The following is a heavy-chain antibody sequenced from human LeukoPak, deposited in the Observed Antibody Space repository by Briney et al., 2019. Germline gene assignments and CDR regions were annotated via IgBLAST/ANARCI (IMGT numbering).Heavy chain of an antibody. Sequence: SETLSLTCTVSGGSISGYYWSWIRQPPGKGLEWIGYIYYSGSTNYNPSLKSRLTISLDTSKNQFSLNLSSVTAADTAVYYCAQVGATTWAFDIWGQGTMVTVSS. CDR1: GGSISGYY. J-gene: IGHJ3*02. CDR3: AQVGATTWAFDI. CDR2: IYYSGST. D-gene: IGHD1-26*01. V-gene: IGHV4-59*01.